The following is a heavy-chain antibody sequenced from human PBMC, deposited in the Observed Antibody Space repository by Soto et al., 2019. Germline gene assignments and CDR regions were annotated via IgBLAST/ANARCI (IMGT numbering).Heavy chain of an antibody. Sequence: QVQLQESGPGLVKPSETLSLTCTVSGGSISSYYWSWIRQPPGKGLEWIGYIYYSGSTNYNPSLKSRVTISVATSKTQFPLQLSSVTAADAAVYYCARRYGSCFDYWGQGTLVTVSS. CDR3: ARRYGSCFDY. CDR1: GGSISSYY. D-gene: IGHD1-26*01. J-gene: IGHJ4*02. V-gene: IGHV4-59*01. CDR2: IYYSGST.